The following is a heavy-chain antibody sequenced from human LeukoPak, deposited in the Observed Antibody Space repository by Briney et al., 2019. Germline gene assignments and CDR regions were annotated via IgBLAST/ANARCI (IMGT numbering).Heavy chain of an antibody. V-gene: IGHV3-53*01. Sequence: GGSLRLSCAVSGFIVSSNYMSWVRQAPGKGLEWVSLIYSGGSTYYADSVKGRFTISRDNSKNTVYLQMNSLRAEDTAVYYCARDAYFYSSDQWGRGTLVIVSS. CDR2: IYSGGST. CDR1: GFIVSSNY. J-gene: IGHJ4*02. CDR3: ARDAYFYSSDQ. D-gene: IGHD2-21*01.